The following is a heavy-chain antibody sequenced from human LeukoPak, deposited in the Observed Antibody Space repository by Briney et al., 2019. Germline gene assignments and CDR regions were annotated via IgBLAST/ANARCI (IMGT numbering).Heavy chain of an antibody. CDR2: ITGSGSGT. D-gene: IGHD1-26*01. CDR1: GVTFSSHG. Sequence: PGGSLRLSCAASGVTFSSHGMSWVRQAPGKGLEWVSSITGSGSGTCYADSVKGRFTMSRDNSKNTLYLQMNSLRAEDTAVYYCAKNLLGSESFSWYFDLWGRGTLVTVSS. CDR3: AKNLLGSESFSWYFDL. V-gene: IGHV3-23*01. J-gene: IGHJ2*01.